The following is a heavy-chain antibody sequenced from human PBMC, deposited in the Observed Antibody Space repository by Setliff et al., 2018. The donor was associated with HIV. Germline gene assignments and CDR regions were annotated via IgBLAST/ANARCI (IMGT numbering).Heavy chain of an antibody. CDR1: GGSFSGYY. V-gene: IGHV4-34*01. CDR3: ARGPLDYYDSSGYLDASDI. D-gene: IGHD3-22*01. CDR2: INHSGST. J-gene: IGHJ3*02. Sequence: LETLSLTCAVYGGSFSGYYWSWIRQPPGKGLEWIGEINHSGSTNYNPSLKSRVTISVDTSKNQFSLKLSSVTAADTAVYYCARGPLDYYDSSGYLDASDIWGQGTMVTVSS.